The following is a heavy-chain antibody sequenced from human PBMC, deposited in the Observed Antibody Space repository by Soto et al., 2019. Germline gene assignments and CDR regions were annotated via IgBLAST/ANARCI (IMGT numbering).Heavy chain of an antibody. J-gene: IGHJ4*02. Sequence: PSETLSLTCTVSGGSVSSSSYYWGWVRQPPGKGLEWIGSVYYSGCTYYNPSLESRVTISFDKSKNQFSLKLMSLSAADTAVYYCGRLEGLATISYYFDYWGQGALVTVSS. CDR2: VYYSGCT. D-gene: IGHD3-9*01. V-gene: IGHV4-39*01. CDR3: GRLEGLATISYYFDY. CDR1: GGSVSSSSYY.